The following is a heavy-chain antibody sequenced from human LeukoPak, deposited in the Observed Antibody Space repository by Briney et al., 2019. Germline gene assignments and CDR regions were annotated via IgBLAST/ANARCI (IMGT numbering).Heavy chain of an antibody. CDR2: ISYDGSNK. V-gene: IGHV3-30-3*01. Sequence: GGSLRLSCAASGFTFTTYWMSWVRQAPGKGLEWVAVISYDGSNKYYADSVKGRFTISRDNSKNTLYLQMNSLRAEDTAVYYCASSSSGYYWNFDYWGQGTLVTVSS. CDR1: GFTFTTYW. CDR3: ASSSSGYYWNFDY. D-gene: IGHD3-22*01. J-gene: IGHJ4*02.